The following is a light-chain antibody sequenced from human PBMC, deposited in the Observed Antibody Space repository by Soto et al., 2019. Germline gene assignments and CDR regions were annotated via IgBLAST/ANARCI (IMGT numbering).Light chain of an antibody. CDR2: GAS. CDR3: QQYGSSWT. J-gene: IGKJ1*01. V-gene: IGKV3-15*01. CDR1: QSVRSN. Sequence: EIGVKLSPAALSVSPGERATLSCRASQSVRSNLVWYQQKPGQAPRLLIFGASTRANGIPARFSGSGSGTEFTLTISRLEPEDFAVYYCQQYGSSWTFGQGTKVDIK.